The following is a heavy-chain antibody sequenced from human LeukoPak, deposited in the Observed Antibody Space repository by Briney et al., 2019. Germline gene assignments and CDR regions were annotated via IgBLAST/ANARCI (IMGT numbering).Heavy chain of an antibody. J-gene: IGHJ5*02. CDR2: IYYSGST. D-gene: IGHD1-26*01. V-gene: IGHV4-39*07. CDR1: GGSISSSSYY. Sequence: SETLSLTCTVSGGSISSSSYYWGWIRQPPGKGLEWIGSIYYSGSTYYNSSLKSRVTISVDTSKNQFSLKLSSVTAADTAVYYCARDVGGYYDEEIRPKTPWGQGTLVTVSS. CDR3: ARDVGGYYDEEIRPKTP.